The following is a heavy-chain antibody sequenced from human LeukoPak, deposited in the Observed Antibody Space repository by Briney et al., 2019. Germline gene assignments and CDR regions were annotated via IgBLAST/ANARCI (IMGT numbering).Heavy chain of an antibody. J-gene: IGHJ6*02. CDR2: IILIFGTA. Sequence: GASVKVSCKASGGTFSSYAISWVRQAPGQGLEWMGGIILIFGTANYAQKFQGRVTITADESTSTAYMELSSLRSEDTAVYYCARDWPKWGPYQLLSDDYYGMAVWGQGTTVTVSS. V-gene: IGHV1-69*01. D-gene: IGHD2-2*01. CDR3: ARDWPKWGPYQLLSDDYYGMAV. CDR1: GGTFSSYA.